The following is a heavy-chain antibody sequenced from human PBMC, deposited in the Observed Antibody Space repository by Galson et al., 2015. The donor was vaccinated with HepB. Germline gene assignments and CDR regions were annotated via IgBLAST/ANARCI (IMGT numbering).Heavy chain of an antibody. CDR3: ARDGLVGIVLVSLADI. V-gene: IGHV3-21*01. CDR1: GFTFSSYS. Sequence: SLRLSCAASGFTFSSYSMNWVRQAPGKGLEWVSSISSSSSYIYYADSVKGRFTISRDNAKNSLYLQMNSLRDEDTAVYYCARDGLVGIVLVSLADIWGQGTMVTVSS. J-gene: IGHJ3*02. D-gene: IGHD3-22*01. CDR2: ISSSSSYI.